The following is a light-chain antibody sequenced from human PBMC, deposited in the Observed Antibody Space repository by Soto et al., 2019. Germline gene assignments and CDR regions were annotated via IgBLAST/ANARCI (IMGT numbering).Light chain of an antibody. CDR2: DAS. Sequence: VLTQSPATLSLSPGERATLSCRASRSISTYLAWYQQRPGQAPRLLIYDASTRATGIPPRFSGGGSGTEFTVTISSLQSEDFAIYYCQQYDIWPPYTFGQGTKVDI. CDR3: QQYDIWPPYT. CDR1: RSISTY. V-gene: IGKV3-15*01. J-gene: IGKJ2*01.